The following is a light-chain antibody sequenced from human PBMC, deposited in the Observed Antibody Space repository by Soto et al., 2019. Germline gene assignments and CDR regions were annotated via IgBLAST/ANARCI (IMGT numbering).Light chain of an antibody. Sequence: EIVLTQSSGTLSLSPGERAALSCRASQSVSSSSLAWYQQKPGQAPRLLVYGASSRATGVPDRFSGSGSGTDFTLIISSLRPEDFALYFCQQYGSSPQTFGQGTKVESK. CDR3: QQYGSSPQT. CDR1: QSVSSSS. J-gene: IGKJ1*01. V-gene: IGKV3-20*01. CDR2: GAS.